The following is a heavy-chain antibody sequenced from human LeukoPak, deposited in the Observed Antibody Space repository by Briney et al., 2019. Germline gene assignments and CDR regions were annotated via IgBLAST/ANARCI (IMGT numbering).Heavy chain of an antibody. V-gene: IGHV3-30*04. CDR1: GFSISTYP. CDR3: AREDSSSGRAGIFGFS. CDR2: ISPDGTGK. D-gene: IGHD6-19*01. J-gene: IGHJ5*02. Sequence: GRSLRLSCAASGFSISTYPMHWVRQTPGKGLEWVAAISPDGTGKPYADSVKGRFTISRDNSRNTLDLQMDSLRDEDTAIYYCAREDSSSGRAGIFGFSWGQGTLVTVSS.